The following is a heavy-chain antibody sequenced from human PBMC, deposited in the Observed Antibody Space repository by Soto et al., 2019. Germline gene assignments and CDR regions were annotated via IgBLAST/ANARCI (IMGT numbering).Heavy chain of an antibody. V-gene: IGHV1-8*01. CDR1: GYTFTSYD. D-gene: IGHD3-3*01. J-gene: IGHJ4*02. Sequence: QVQLVQSGAEVKKPGASVKVSCKASGYTFTSYDINWVRQATGQGLEWMGWMNPNSGNTGYAQKFQGRVTMTRNTSISTAYMELSSLRCEDTAVYYCARGRTIFGVVIMGYWGQGTLVTVSS. CDR2: MNPNSGNT. CDR3: ARGRTIFGVVIMGY.